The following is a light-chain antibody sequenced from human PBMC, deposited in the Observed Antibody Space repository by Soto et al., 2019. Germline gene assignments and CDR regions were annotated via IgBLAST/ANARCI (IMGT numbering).Light chain of an antibody. CDR3: QQYYSYSRT. CDR2: AAS. V-gene: IGKV1-8*01. CDR1: QGIGSY. Sequence: AIRITQSPFSFRASTGDRVPLTCRASQGIGSYLAWYQQKPGKAPKLLIYAASTLQSGGPSRFCGSGSGTDFTLTISCLQSEDFATYYCQQYYSYSRTFGQGTKVDIK. J-gene: IGKJ1*01.